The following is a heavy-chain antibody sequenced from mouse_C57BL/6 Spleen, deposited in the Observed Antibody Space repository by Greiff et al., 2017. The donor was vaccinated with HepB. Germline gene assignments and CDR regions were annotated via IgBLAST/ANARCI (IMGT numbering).Heavy chain of an antibody. J-gene: IGHJ2*01. CDR1: GFTFSSYT. CDR3: ARGYYGSRNFDY. D-gene: IGHD1-1*01. Sequence: EVHLVESGGGLVKPGGSLKLSCAASGFTFSSYTMSWVRQTPEKRLEWVATISGGGGNTYYPDSVKGRFTISRDNAKNTLYLQMSSLRSEDTALYYCARGYYGSRNFDYWGQGTTLTVSS. V-gene: IGHV5-9*01. CDR2: ISGGGGNT.